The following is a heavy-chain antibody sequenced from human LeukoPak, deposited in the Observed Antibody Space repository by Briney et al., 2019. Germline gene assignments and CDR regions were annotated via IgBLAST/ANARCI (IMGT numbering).Heavy chain of an antibody. CDR1: GFTSSSYA. V-gene: IGHV3-23*01. Sequence: GGSLRLSCAASGFTSSSYALNWVRQAPGKGLEWVATVSGSGDRMYHADSVKGRFTISRDNSKNTIYLQMNSLRAEDTAAYYCARDRDSGYDYDYWGQGTLVTVSS. J-gene: IGHJ4*02. CDR3: ARDRDSGYDYDY. D-gene: IGHD5-12*01. CDR2: VSGSGDRM.